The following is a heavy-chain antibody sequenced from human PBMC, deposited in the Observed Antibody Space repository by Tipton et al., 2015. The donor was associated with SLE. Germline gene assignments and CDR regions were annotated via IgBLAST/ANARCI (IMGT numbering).Heavy chain of an antibody. CDR1: GGSISSSSYY. Sequence: TLSLTCTVSGGSISSSSYYWGWIRQPPGKGLEWIGSIYYSGSTYYNPSLKSRVTISVNTSKNQFSLKLSSVTAADTAVYYCARDPEKRITMVRGVIIVDGMDVWGQGTTVTVSS. D-gene: IGHD3-10*01. CDR2: IYYSGST. CDR3: ARDPEKRITMVRGVIIVDGMDV. V-gene: IGHV4-39*02. J-gene: IGHJ6*02.